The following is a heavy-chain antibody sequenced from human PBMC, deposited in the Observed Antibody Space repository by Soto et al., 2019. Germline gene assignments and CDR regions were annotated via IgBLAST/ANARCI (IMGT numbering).Heavy chain of an antibody. D-gene: IGHD3-3*01. CDR1: GFTFSSYS. CDR3: ARDYDFWSGPNRRMDV. CDR2: ISSSSSYI. Sequence: GGSLRLSCAASGFTFSSYSMNWVRQARGKGLEWVSSISSSSSYIYYADSEKGRFTISRDNAKNSLYLQMNSLRAEDTAVYYSARDYDFWSGPNRRMDVWGQGTTVTVSS. J-gene: IGHJ6*02. V-gene: IGHV3-21*01.